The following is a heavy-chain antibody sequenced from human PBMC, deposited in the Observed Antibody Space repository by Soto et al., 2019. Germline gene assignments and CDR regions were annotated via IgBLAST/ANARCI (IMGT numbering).Heavy chain of an antibody. CDR1: GGSISSSSYY. Sequence: QLQLQESGPGLVKPSETLSLTCTVSGGSISSSSYYWGWIRQPPGKGLEWIGSIYYIGSTYYNPSLKSRVTISVDTSKNQFSLKLSSVTAADTAVYYCAGLGYYGDYKDYWGQGTLVTVSS. CDR3: AGLGYYGDYKDY. V-gene: IGHV4-39*01. CDR2: IYYIGST. D-gene: IGHD4-17*01. J-gene: IGHJ4*02.